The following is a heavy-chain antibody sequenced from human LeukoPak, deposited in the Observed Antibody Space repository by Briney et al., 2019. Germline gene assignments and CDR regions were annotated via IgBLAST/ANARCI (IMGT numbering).Heavy chain of an antibody. CDR1: GFTSSNAW. Sequence: GGSLRLSRAASGFTSSNAWMSWVRQAPGKGLEWVGRIKSKTDGGTTDYAAPVKGRFTISRDDSKNTLYLQMNSLKTEDTAVYYCTTPIGYCSSTSCYILDYWGQGTLVTVSS. CDR2: IKSKTDGGTT. CDR3: TTPIGYCSSTSCYILDY. V-gene: IGHV3-15*01. D-gene: IGHD2-2*02. J-gene: IGHJ4*02.